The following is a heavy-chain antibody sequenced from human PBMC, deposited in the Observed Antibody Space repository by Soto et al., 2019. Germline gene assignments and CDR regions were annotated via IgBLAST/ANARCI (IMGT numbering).Heavy chain of an antibody. CDR1: GFTFDDYA. V-gene: IGHV3-9*01. CDR2: ITWNSGTI. D-gene: IGHD3-10*01. Sequence: EVQLVESGGGLVQPGRSLRLSCAASGFTFDDYAMHWVRQAPGKGLEWVSGITWNSGTIGYADSVKGRFTISRDNGKNSLYLQMNSLRPEDTGLYYCAKDDYGSAIYGMDVWGQGTTVTVSS. J-gene: IGHJ6*02. CDR3: AKDDYGSAIYGMDV.